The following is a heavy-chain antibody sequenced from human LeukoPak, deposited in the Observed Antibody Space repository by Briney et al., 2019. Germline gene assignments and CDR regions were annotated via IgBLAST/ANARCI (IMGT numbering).Heavy chain of an antibody. D-gene: IGHD3-9*01. V-gene: IGHV3-33*01. CDR2: IWYDGSNK. J-gene: IGHJ6*02. Sequence: GGSLRLSCAASGFTFSSYGMHWVRQAPGKGLEWVAVIWYDGSNKYYADSVKGRFTISRDNSKNTLYLQMNSLRAEDTAVYYCARTPREPYYDTLTGYYKSYYYYGMDVWGQGTTVTVSS. CDR3: ARTPREPYYDTLTGYYKSYYYYGMDV. CDR1: GFTFSSYG.